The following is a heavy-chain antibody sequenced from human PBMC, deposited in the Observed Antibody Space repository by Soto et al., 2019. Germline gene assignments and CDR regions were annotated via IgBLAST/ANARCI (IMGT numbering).Heavy chain of an antibody. D-gene: IGHD7-27*01. CDR1: GFTFINYA. CDR2: ISGGGDAA. Sequence: EVQVLESGGGLVQPGGSLRLSCAGSGFTFINYAMNWVRQAPGKGLELVSSISGGGDAAFFPDSVRGRFTISRDNSKNTVTLQMNSLGVDHTAVYYCARKILGSTTRPNYWYCDLWGRGTLVTGSS. J-gene: IGHJ2*01. CDR3: ARKILGSTTRPNYWYCDL. V-gene: IGHV3-23*01.